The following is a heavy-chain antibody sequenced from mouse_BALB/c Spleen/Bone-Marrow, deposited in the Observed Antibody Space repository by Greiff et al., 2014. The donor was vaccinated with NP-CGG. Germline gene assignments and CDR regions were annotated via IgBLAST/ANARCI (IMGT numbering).Heavy chain of an antibody. D-gene: IGHD1-1*01. J-gene: IGHJ2*01. CDR1: GYKFTNTY. Sequence: EVQLLQSGPELVKPGASVKLSCTASGYKFTNTYMHWVKQRPEQGLEWIGWINPANGDTKYNPKFKGKATLTADTSSNTAYLQLSSLPPEDAAVYYCASYDYCHCCDYWGQGTTLPVSS. CDR3: ASYDYCHCCDY. CDR2: INPANGDT. V-gene: IGHV14-3*02.